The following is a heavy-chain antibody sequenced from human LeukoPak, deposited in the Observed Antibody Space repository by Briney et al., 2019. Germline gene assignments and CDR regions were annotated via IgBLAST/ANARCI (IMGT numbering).Heavy chain of an antibody. CDR1: GGSISSYY. Sequence: SETLSLTCTVSGGSISSYYWSWIRQPAGKGLEWIGRIYTSGSTNYNPSLKSRVTMSVDTSKNQFSLKLSSVTAADTAVYYCASVRLEWLWDTAWGDYYYYYMDVWGKGTTVTVSS. CDR3: ASVRLEWLWDTAWGDYYYYYMDV. J-gene: IGHJ6*03. CDR2: IYTSGST. D-gene: IGHD3-3*01. V-gene: IGHV4-4*07.